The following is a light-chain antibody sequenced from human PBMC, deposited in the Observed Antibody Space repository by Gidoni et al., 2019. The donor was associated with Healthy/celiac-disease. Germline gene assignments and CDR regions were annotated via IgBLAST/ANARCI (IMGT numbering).Light chain of an antibody. J-gene: IGLJ2*01. V-gene: IGLV1-40*01. CDR1: SSNIGAGYD. CDR2: GNS. CDR3: QSYDSSLSRV. Sequence: QSVLTQPPSVPGAPGQGVTISCTGSSSNIGAGYDVHWYQQLPGTAPKLLIYGNSNRPSGVPDRFSGSKSGTSASLAITGLQAEDEADYYCQSYDSSLSRVFGGGTKLTVL.